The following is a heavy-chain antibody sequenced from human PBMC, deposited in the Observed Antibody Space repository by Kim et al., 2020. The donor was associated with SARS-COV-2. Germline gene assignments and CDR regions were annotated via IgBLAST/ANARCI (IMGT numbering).Heavy chain of an antibody. D-gene: IGHD3-3*01. V-gene: IGHV3-53*01. Sequence: GGSLRLSCAASGLTVSSNYMNWVRQAPGEGLEWVSVLYSGGSTHYADSVRGRFTIFRDNSKNTLYLQMNSLRVDDTAIYYCARHKTAGNYNSPFDYWGQGTLVTVSS. CDR2: LYSGGST. CDR3: ARHKTAGNYNSPFDY. J-gene: IGHJ4*02. CDR1: GLTVSSNY.